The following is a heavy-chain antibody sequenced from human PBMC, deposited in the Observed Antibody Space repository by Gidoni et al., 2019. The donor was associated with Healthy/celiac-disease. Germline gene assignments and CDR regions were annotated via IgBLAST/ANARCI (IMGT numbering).Heavy chain of an antibody. V-gene: IGHV3-53*01. Sequence: GRFTISRDNSKNTLYLQMNSLRAEDTAVYYCARGQLLSWGFDYWGQGTLVTVSS. J-gene: IGHJ4*02. CDR3: ARGQLLSWGFDY. D-gene: IGHD2-2*01.